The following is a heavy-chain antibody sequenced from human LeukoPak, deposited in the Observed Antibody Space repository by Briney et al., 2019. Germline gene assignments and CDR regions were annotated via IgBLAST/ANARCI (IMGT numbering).Heavy chain of an antibody. Sequence: QSGKSLTLSCVVSGFNFDNFAMHWVRQPLGKGLEWVAVISHDGRTKYYADSMKGRFTISRDNSKNTLYLQMNSLRAEDTAVYYCAKAEHYYDSSGYSYYWGQGTLVTVSS. V-gene: IGHV3-30*04. CDR1: GFNFDNFA. D-gene: IGHD3-22*01. J-gene: IGHJ4*02. CDR3: AKAEHYYDSSGYSYY. CDR2: ISHDGRTK.